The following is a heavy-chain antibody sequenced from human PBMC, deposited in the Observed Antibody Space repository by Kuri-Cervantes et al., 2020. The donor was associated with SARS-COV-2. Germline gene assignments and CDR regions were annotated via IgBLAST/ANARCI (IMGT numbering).Heavy chain of an antibody. CDR3: ARVHPGPEFYYGMDV. V-gene: IGHV6-1*01. Sequence: LRLSCAISGDSVSSNTAAWNWIRQSPSRGLEWLGRTYYRSKWYNDYAVAVKSRITINPDTSKNQFSLPLNSVTPEDTAVYYCARVHPGPEFYYGMDVWGQGTTVTVSS. CDR2: TYYRSKWYN. D-gene: IGHD3-10*01. CDR1: GDSVSSNTAA. J-gene: IGHJ6*01.